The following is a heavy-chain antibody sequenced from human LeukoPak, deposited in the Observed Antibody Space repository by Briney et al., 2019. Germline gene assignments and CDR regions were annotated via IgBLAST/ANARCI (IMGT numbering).Heavy chain of an antibody. Sequence: PGGLLRLSCTASGFTFSTYATHWVRQAPGKGLEYVSGISGNGRSTFYASSVKGRFTVSRDNSKDTLYLQMGSLRAEDMAVYYCARDQAATNTQVRFCLDWGQGTLGTVSS. CDR1: GFTFSTYA. V-gene: IGHV3-64*01. CDR3: ARDQAATNTQVRFCLD. D-gene: IGHD3-9*01. J-gene: IGHJ4*02. CDR2: ISGNGRST.